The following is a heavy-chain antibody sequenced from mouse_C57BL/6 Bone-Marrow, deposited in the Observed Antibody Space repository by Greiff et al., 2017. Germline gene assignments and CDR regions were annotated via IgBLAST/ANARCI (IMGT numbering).Heavy chain of an antibody. D-gene: IGHD1-1*01. J-gene: IGHJ3*01. V-gene: IGHV1-72*01. CDR1: GYTFTSYW. CDR3: ARALLYGSSYGVAY. Sequence: QVQLQQSGAELVKPGASVKLSCKASGYTFTSYWMHWVQQRPGRGLEWIRRIDPNSGGTKYNEKFKSKATLTVDKPSSTAYMQLSSLTSEDSAVYDCARALLYGSSYGVAYWGQGTLVTVSA. CDR2: IDPNSGGT.